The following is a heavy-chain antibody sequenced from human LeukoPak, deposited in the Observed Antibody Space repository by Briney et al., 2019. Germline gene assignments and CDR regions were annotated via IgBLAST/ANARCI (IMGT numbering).Heavy chain of an antibody. CDR2: IIPVLGTT. CDR3: ATELNGDGYMLGQ. D-gene: IGHD5-24*01. J-gene: IGHJ4*02. CDR1: GDTFSSYA. V-gene: IGHV1-69*05. Sequence: GASVKVSCKASGDTFSSYAISWVRQAPGQGLEWMGGIIPVLGTTDDAQKFQVRVTITTDEFTSTVYMELTSLRSEDTAVYYCATELNGDGYMLGQWGQGTLVTVSS.